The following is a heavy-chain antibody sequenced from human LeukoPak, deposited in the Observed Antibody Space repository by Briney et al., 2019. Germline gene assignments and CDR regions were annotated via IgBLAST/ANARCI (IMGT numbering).Heavy chain of an antibody. CDR2: FDPEDGET. D-gene: IGHD3-16*01. J-gene: IGHJ4*02. Sequence: ASVKVSCRVSGYTLTELSMHWVRQAPGKGLEWMGGFDPEDGETIYAQKFQGRVTMTEDTSTDTAYMELSSLRSEDTAVYYCATDLGVSNGRGAYWGQGTLVTVSS. CDR1: GYTLTELS. CDR3: ATDLGVSNGRGAY. V-gene: IGHV1-24*01.